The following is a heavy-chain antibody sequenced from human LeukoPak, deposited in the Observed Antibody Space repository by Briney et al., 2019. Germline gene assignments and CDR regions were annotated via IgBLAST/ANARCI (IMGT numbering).Heavy chain of an antibody. J-gene: IGHJ4*02. Sequence: SSETLSLTRTVSGGSISSYYWSWIRQPPGKGLEWIGYIYYSGSTNYNPSLKSRVTISVHTSKNQFSLKLSSVTAADTAVYYCARVQIGYSYGLFDYWGQGTLVTVSS. D-gene: IGHD5-18*01. CDR3: ARVQIGYSYGLFDY. CDR2: IYYSGST. CDR1: GGSISSYY. V-gene: IGHV4-59*01.